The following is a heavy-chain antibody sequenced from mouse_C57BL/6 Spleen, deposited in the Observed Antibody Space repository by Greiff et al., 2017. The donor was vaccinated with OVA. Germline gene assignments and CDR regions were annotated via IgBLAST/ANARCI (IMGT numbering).Heavy chain of an antibody. V-gene: IGHV1-80*01. CDR1: GYAFSSYW. CDR2: IYPGDGDT. J-gene: IGHJ1*03. Sequence: VKLMESGAELVKPGASVKISCKASGYAFSSYWMNWVKQRPGKGLEWIGQIYPGDGDTNYNGKFKGKATLTADKSSSTAYMQLSSLTSEDSAVYFCARSYGSERYFDVWGTGTTVTVSS. D-gene: IGHD1-1*01. CDR3: ARSYGSERYFDV.